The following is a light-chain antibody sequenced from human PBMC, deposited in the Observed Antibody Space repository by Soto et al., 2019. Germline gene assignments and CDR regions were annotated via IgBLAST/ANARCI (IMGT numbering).Light chain of an antibody. V-gene: IGKV1-5*03. CDR3: QHYDNSRLT. Sequence: DIQMTQSPSTLSASVGDRVTITCRASQSISTWLAWYQQKPGKAPKLLIYKASSLESGVPSRFSGSGSGTEFTLTISSLQPDDSAVYYCQHYDNSRLTFGGGTKVEIK. J-gene: IGKJ4*01. CDR1: QSISTW. CDR2: KAS.